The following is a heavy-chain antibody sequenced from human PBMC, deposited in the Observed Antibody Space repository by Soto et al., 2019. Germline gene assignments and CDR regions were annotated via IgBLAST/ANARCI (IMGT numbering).Heavy chain of an antibody. J-gene: IGHJ6*02. Sequence: ASVKVSCKASGYTFSDFDINWLRQAPGQGLEWMGWINPNSGGTNYAQKFQGWVTMTRDTSISTAYMELSRLRSDDTAVYYCAREPGIAVAGTLLGMDVWGQGTTVTVSS. CDR2: INPNSGGT. CDR1: GYTFSDFD. D-gene: IGHD6-19*01. V-gene: IGHV1-2*04. CDR3: AREPGIAVAGTLLGMDV.